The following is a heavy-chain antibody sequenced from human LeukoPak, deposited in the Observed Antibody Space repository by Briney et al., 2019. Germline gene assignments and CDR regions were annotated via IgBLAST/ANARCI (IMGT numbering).Heavy chain of an antibody. V-gene: IGHV3-48*04. CDR2: IISSSSTI. CDR3: ARVVNWAYYYYMDV. D-gene: IGHD7-27*01. Sequence: QPGGSLRLSCAASGFTFSSYSMNWVRQAPGKGLEWVSYIISSSSTIYYADSVKGRFTISRDNAKNSLYLQMNSLRAEDTAVYYCARVVNWAYYYYMDVWGKGTTVTVSS. CDR1: GFTFSSYS. J-gene: IGHJ6*03.